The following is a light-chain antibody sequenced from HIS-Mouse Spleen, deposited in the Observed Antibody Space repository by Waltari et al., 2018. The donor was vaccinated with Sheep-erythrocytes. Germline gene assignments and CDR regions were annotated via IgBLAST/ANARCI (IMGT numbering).Light chain of an antibody. V-gene: IGKV3-11*01. J-gene: IGKJ2*01. CDR2: DAS. Sequence: EIVLTQSPATLSLSPGDRATLPCRASQSVSSSLXWYHQKPGQXXRHLIYDASNRXXGIXXXFSGSGSGTXFTXTISSLEXEDFAVXXXXXRSNWXXFGQGTKLEIK. CDR3: XXRSNWXX. CDR1: QSVSSS.